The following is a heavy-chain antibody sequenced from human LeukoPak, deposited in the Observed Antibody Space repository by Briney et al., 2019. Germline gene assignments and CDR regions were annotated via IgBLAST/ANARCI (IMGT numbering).Heavy chain of an antibody. J-gene: IGHJ5*02. CDR3: ARDGGYCSSTSCSRWFDP. Sequence: VASVKVSCKASGYTFTGYYMHWVRQAPGQGLEWMGWINPNSGGTNYAQKFQGRVTMTRDTSISTAYMELSRLRSDDTAVYYCARDGGYCSSTSCSRWFDPWGQGTLVTVSS. V-gene: IGHV1-2*02. CDR1: GYTFTGYY. D-gene: IGHD2-2*01. CDR2: INPNSGGT.